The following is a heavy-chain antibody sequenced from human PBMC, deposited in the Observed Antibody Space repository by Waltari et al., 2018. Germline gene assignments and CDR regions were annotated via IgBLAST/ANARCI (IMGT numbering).Heavy chain of an antibody. CDR3: ARVDDGSSALFDY. J-gene: IGHJ4*02. D-gene: IGHD6-6*01. CDR2: INPNSGGT. Sequence: QVQLVQSGAEVKKPGASVTVSCKASGYTFTGYYMHWVRQAPGKGLEWMGWINPNSGGTNYAQKFQGRVTMTRDTSISTAYMELSRLRSDDTAVYYCARVDDGSSALFDYWGQGTLVTVSS. CDR1: GYTFTGYY. V-gene: IGHV1-2*02.